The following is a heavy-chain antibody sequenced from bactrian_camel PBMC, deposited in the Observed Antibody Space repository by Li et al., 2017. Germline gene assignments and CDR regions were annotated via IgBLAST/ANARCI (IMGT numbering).Heavy chain of an antibody. J-gene: IGHJ4*01. Sequence: QVQLVESGGGSTETGGSLRLSCKVSGYTERRGCLGWFRQLNGQEREGVAAIMIVGGTTYYADSVKGRFTISRDDAKNTLYLQMNSLKTEDTGVYYCKKDGESYRGQGTQVTVS. CDR2: IMIVGGTT. CDR1: GYTERRGC. CDR3: KKDGESY. V-gene: IGHV3S1*01. D-gene: IGHD5*01.